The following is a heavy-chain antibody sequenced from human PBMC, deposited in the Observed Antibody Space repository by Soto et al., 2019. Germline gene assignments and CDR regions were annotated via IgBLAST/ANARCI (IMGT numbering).Heavy chain of an antibody. CDR3: ARYVNVPAARAFRY. D-gene: IGHD2-2*01. V-gene: IGHV3-21*01. CDR2: ISTNSYYI. J-gene: IGHJ4*02. CDR1: GFTFTIYS. Sequence: PGGSLRLSCAASGFTFTIYSMAWVRQAPGKGLEWVASISTNSYYIHYADSVKGRFTISRDNAKNSLYLQMNSLRAEDTAVYYCARYVNVPAARAFRYWGQGTQVTVSA.